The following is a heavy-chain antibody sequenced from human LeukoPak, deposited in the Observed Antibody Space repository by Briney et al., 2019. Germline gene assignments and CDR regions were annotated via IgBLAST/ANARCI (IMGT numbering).Heavy chain of an antibody. D-gene: IGHD3-22*01. Sequence: ASVKVSCKVSGYTLTELSMHWVRQAPGKGLEWVGGFDPEDGETIYAQKFQGRVTMTEDTSTDTAYMELSSLRSEDTAVYYCATDRSGYYYIDYWGQGTLVTVSS. V-gene: IGHV1-24*01. J-gene: IGHJ4*02. CDR1: GYTLTELS. CDR3: ATDRSGYYYIDY. CDR2: FDPEDGET.